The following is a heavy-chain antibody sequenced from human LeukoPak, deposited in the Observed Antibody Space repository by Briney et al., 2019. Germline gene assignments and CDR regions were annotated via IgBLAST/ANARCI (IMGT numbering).Heavy chain of an antibody. D-gene: IGHD3-3*01. J-gene: IGHJ4*02. CDR2: IFHNGNT. Sequence: SETLPLTCAVSGYSISSGQHWGWIRQPPGKGLEWIGHIFHNGNTYYNPSLQSRVTMAVDTSKNQFSLRMTSVTTADTAVYYCAREGSDFWTEGTPPLWGQGTLVIVS. V-gene: IGHV4-38-2*02. CDR1: GYSISSGQH. CDR3: AREGSDFWTEGTPPL.